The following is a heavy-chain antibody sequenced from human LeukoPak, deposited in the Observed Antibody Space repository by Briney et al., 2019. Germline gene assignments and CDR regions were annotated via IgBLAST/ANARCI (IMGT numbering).Heavy chain of an antibody. CDR2: MSYSGDT. J-gene: IGHJ4*02. CDR1: GGSIKTTYY. D-gene: IGHD3-22*01. Sequence: SETLSLTCTVSGGSIKTTYYWNWLRQSPGKGLEWIGHMSYSGDTNYNPSLKSRVTISVDTSKNQFSLKLSSVTAADTAVYYCAKDLGLEGEYYYDSSGYWSLDYWGQGTLVTVSS. V-gene: IGHV4-59*01. CDR3: AKDLGLEGEYYYDSSGYWSLDY.